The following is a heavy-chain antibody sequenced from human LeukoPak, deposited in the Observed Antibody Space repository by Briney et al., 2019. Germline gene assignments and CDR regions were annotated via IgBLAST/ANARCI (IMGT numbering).Heavy chain of an antibody. V-gene: IGHV1-24*01. D-gene: IGHD2-21*02. CDR3: ATGVFYCGGYCYSYYFDH. J-gene: IGHJ4*02. CDR1: GYTLTELS. Sequence: GASVKVSCKVSGYTLTELSMHWVRQAPRKGLEWMGGFDPEDGETIYAQKFQGRVTMTEDTSTDTAYMELSSLRSEDTAVYYCATGVFYCGGYCYSYYFDHWGQGTLVTVSS. CDR2: FDPEDGET.